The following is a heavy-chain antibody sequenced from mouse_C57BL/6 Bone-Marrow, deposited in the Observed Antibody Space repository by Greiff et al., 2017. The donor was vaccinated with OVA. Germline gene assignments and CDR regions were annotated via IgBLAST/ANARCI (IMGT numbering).Heavy chain of an antibody. CDR2: IYPRSGNT. CDR1: GYTFTSYG. Sequence: QVQLQQSGAELARPGASVKLSCKASGYTFTSYGISWVKQRTGQGLEWIGEIYPRSGNTYYNEKFKGKATLTADKSSSTAYMELRSLTSEDSAVYYCARSYDGSSYGLAYWGQGTLVTVSA. D-gene: IGHD1-1*01. CDR3: ARSYDGSSYGLAY. V-gene: IGHV1-81*01. J-gene: IGHJ3*01.